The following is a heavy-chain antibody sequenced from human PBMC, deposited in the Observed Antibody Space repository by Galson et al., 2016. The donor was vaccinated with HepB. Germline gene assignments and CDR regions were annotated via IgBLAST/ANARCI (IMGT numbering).Heavy chain of an antibody. D-gene: IGHD5-18*01. CDR3: ATVGGSSYGARNDGFDI. CDR2: IIPFLNLP. CDR1: GRSFTTYT. J-gene: IGHJ3*02. Sequence: SVKVSCKTSGRSFTTYTISWLRQVPGQGLEWMGRIIPFLNLPNYAQKFQGRVRMTADESTSTAYMELSSLRYDDTAVYYCATVGGSSYGARNDGFDIWGHGTMVTVAS. V-gene: IGHV1-69*02.